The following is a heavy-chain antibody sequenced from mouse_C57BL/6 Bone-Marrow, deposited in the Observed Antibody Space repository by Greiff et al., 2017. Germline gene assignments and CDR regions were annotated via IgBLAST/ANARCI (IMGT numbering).Heavy chain of an antibody. V-gene: IGHV7-3*01. CDR2: IRNKANGYTT. Sequence: DVKLQESGGGLVQPGGSLSLSCAASGFTFTDYYMSWVRQPPGKALEWLGFIRNKANGYTTEYSASVKGRFTISRDNSQSILYLQMNALRAEDSATYYCARSYGSSYDAYWGQGTLVTVSA. CDR1: GFTFTDYY. D-gene: IGHD1-1*01. CDR3: ARSYGSSYDAY. J-gene: IGHJ3*01.